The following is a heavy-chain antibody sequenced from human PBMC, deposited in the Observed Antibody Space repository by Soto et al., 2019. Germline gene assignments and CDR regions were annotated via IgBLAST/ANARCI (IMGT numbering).Heavy chain of an antibody. CDR3: ARVVPGAEALFGP. D-gene: IGHD2-2*01. V-gene: IGHV1-18*01. CDR2: ISLYSDGA. Sequence: QVQLVQSGGEVKRPGASVKVSCKTSGYTFSHYGITWVRQAPGQPLECLGWISLYSDGANYAQKFHCRGSMTTDTYTTTAYMELRSLRSDDTAGYYGARVVPGAEALFGPWGQGTLVTVSS. J-gene: IGHJ5*02. CDR1: GYTFSHYG.